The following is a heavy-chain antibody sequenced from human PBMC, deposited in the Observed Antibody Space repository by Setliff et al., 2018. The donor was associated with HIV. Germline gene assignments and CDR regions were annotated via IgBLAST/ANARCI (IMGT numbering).Heavy chain of an antibody. CDR2: IIPILGIA. D-gene: IGHD4-17*01. CDR1: GGTFSSYA. CDR3: ARDADYGGNAGDY. J-gene: IGHJ4*02. Sequence: GSSVKVSCKASGGTFSSYAISWVRQAPGQGLEWMGGIIPILGIANYAQKFQGRVTITADKSTSTAYMELSSLRSEDTAVYYCARDADYGGNAGDYWGQGTLVTVSS. V-gene: IGHV1-69*10.